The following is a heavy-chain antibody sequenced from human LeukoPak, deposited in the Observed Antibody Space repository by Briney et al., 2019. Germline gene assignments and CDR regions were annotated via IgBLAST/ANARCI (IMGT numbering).Heavy chain of an antibody. CDR1: GFTFSNYA. D-gene: IGHD1-26*01. Sequence: PGGSLRLSCAASGFTFSNYAMNWVRQAPGEGLEWVSLISSSGDNAYYADSVKGRFTISRDKSKNTVSLQMKSLRGEDTAVYYCAKDVRVGGGGMDVWGQGTPVTVSS. J-gene: IGHJ6*02. V-gene: IGHV3-23*01. CDR2: ISSSGDNA. CDR3: AKDVRVGGGGMDV.